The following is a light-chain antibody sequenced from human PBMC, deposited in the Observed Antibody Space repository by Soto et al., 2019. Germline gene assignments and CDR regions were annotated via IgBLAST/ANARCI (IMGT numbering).Light chain of an antibody. Sequence: DIQMTQSPSTLSGSVGDRVTITCRASQTISSWLAWYQQKPGKAPKLLIYKASTLKSGVPSRFSGSGSGTEFTLTISRLEPEDFAVYYCQQYGSLSWTFGQGTRWIS. J-gene: IGKJ1*01. V-gene: IGKV1-5*03. CDR1: QTISSW. CDR3: QQYGSLSWT. CDR2: KAS.